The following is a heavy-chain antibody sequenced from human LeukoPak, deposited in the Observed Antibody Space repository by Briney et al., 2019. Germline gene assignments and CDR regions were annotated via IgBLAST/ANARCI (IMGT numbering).Heavy chain of an antibody. V-gene: IGHV3-30*02. CDR2: IRYDGNDK. CDR1: GFPFSYYG. CDR3: TKDLMRDRWFGES. J-gene: IGHJ5*02. D-gene: IGHD3-10*01. Sequence: GGSLRLSCAASGFPFSYYGMHWVRQAPGKGLEWVAFIRYDGNDKFYADSVKGRFTISKDTSRNTLYLQMNSLKTEDTAVYYCTKDLMRDRWFGESWGQGTLVTVSS.